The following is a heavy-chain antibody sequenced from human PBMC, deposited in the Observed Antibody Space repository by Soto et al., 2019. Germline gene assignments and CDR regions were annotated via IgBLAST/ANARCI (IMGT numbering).Heavy chain of an antibody. CDR1: GGSISSYY. CDR3: AREHSVGLGVDYFDY. J-gene: IGHJ4*02. CDR2: IYYSGST. D-gene: IGHD2-21*01. V-gene: IGHV4-59*01. Sequence: SETLSLTCTVSGGSISSYYWSWIRQPPGKGLEWIGYIYYSGSTNYNPSLKSRVTISVDTSKNQFSLKLSSVTAADTAVYYCAREHSVGLGVDYFDYWGQGTLVTVSS.